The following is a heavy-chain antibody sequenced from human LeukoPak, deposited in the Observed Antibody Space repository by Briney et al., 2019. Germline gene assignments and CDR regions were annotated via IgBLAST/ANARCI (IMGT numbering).Heavy chain of an antibody. CDR3: AKDNSSGRLDY. D-gene: IGHD6-19*01. Sequence: GGSLRLSCAASGFTFSSYGMHWVRQAPGKGLEWVAVISYDGSNKYYADSVKGRFTISRDNSKNTLYLQMNSLRAEDTAVYYCAKDNSSGRLDYWGQGTLVTVSS. CDR1: GFTFSSYG. V-gene: IGHV3-30*18. J-gene: IGHJ4*02. CDR2: ISYDGSNK.